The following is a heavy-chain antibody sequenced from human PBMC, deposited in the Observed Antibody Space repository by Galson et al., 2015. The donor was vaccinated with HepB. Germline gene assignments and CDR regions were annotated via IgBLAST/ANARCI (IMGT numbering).Heavy chain of an antibody. V-gene: IGHV5-51*01. J-gene: IGHJ2*01. CDR3: ARLDNDYGDVRYWYFDL. CDR1: GYTFTSYW. Sequence: KVSCKAFGYTFTSYWIGWVRQMPGKGLEWMGIIYPGDSDTRYSPSFQGQVTISADKSISPAYLQWSSLKASDTAMYYCARLDNDYGDVRYWYFDLWGRGTLVTVSS. D-gene: IGHD4-17*01. CDR2: IYPGDSDT.